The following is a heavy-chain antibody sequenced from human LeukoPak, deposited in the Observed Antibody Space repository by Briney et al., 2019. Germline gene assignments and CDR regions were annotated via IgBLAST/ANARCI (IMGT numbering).Heavy chain of an antibody. D-gene: IGHD3-3*01. Sequence: GGSLRLSCAASGFTFSSYAMSWVRQAPGKGLEWVSAISGSGGSTYYADSVKGRFTISRDNSKNTLYLQMNSLRAEDTAVYYCARDKFDFWSGYNEIWFDPWGQGTLVTVSS. CDR1: GFTFSSYA. V-gene: IGHV3-23*01. CDR3: ARDKFDFWSGYNEIWFDP. CDR2: ISGSGGST. J-gene: IGHJ5*02.